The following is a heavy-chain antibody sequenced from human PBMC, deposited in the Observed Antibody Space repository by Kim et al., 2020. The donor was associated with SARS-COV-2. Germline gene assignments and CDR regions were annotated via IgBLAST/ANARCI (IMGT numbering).Heavy chain of an antibody. CDR3: AKDPRSHPHDDYAYFDY. CDR2: ISGSGGST. Sequence: GGSLRLSCAASGFTFSSYAMSWVRQAPGKGLEWVSAISGSGGSTYYADSVKGRFTISRDNSKNTLYLQMNSLRAEDTAVYYCAKDPRSHPHDDYAYFDYWGQGTLVTVSS. V-gene: IGHV3-23*01. J-gene: IGHJ4*02. D-gene: IGHD4-17*01. CDR1: GFTFSSYA.